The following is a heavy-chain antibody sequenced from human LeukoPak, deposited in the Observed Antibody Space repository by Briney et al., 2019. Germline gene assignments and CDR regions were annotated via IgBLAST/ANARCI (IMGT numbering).Heavy chain of an antibody. Sequence: SVKVSCKASGGTFSSYAISWVRQAPGQGLEWMGGIIPIFGTANYAQKFQGRVTITADESTSTAYMELSSLRPEDTAVYYCARDYYDSSGYYYSHYYYGMDVWGQGTTVTVSS. CDR2: IIPIFGTA. D-gene: IGHD3-22*01. V-gene: IGHV1-69*13. CDR1: GGTFSSYA. J-gene: IGHJ6*02. CDR3: ARDYYDSSGYYYSHYYYGMDV.